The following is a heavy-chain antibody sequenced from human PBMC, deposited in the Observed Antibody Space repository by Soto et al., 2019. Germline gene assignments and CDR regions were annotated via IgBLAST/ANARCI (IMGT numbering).Heavy chain of an antibody. CDR1: GGSLTKYY. V-gene: IGHV4-4*07. CDR3: ARDNNDFWSLYPPAFDY. CDR2: VSTSGNV. Sequence: PSETLSLTCTVSGGSLTKYYWSWIRQPAGKGLEWIGRVSTSGNVVSKASLRSRLTMSVDTSKNQFSLRLTSVTAADTAVYYCARDNNDFWSLYPPAFDYCGQGALVTVYS. J-gene: IGHJ4*02. D-gene: IGHD3-3*01.